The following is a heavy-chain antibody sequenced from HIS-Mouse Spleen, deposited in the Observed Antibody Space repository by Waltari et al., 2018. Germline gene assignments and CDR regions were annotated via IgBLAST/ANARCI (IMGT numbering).Heavy chain of an antibody. CDR3: AREIPYSSSWYDWYFDL. CDR1: GGPTSSTSYY. V-gene: IGHV4-39*07. CDR2: IYYSGST. D-gene: IGHD6-13*01. Sequence: QLQLQESGPGLVKPSETLSLTCTVSGGPTSSTSYYWGWIRPPPGKGLEWIGSIYYSGSTYYNPSLKSRVTISVDTSKNQFSLKLSSVTAADTAVYYCAREIPYSSSWYDWYFDLWGRGTLVTVSS. J-gene: IGHJ2*01.